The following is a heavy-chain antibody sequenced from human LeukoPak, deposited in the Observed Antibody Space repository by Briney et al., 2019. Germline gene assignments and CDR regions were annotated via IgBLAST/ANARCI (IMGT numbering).Heavy chain of an antibody. Sequence: ASVKVSCKASGYTFTDYYMHWVRQAPGQRLEWMGWINPNSGATKYAQRFQGRVTMTRDTSISTAYMELSRLTSDDTAVYYCARGEYVISGYRNDAFDIWGQGTMVTVSS. J-gene: IGHJ3*02. D-gene: IGHD3-22*01. CDR1: GYTFTDYY. CDR2: INPNSGAT. CDR3: ARGEYVISGYRNDAFDI. V-gene: IGHV1-2*02.